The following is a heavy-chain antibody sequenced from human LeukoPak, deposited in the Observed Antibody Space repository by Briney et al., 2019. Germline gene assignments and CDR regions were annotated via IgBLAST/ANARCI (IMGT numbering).Heavy chain of an antibody. CDR2: ISGSGGST. V-gene: IGHV3-23*01. Sequence: PGGSLRLSCAASGFTFSSYAMSWVRQAPGKGLEWVSAISGSGGSTYYADSVKGRFTISRDNSKNTLYLQMNSLRAEDMAVYYCAVDTAMVMPDYYYYGMDVWGQGTTVTVSS. J-gene: IGHJ6*02. CDR3: AVDTAMVMPDYYYYGMDV. CDR1: GFTFSSYA. D-gene: IGHD5-18*01.